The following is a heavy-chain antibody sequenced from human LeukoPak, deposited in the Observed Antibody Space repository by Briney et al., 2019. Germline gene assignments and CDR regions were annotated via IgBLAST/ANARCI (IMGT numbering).Heavy chain of an antibody. J-gene: IGHJ4*02. Sequence: PGGSLRLSCAASGFTFSSYWMSWVRQAPGKGLEWVANIKQDGSEKYYVDSVKGRFTISRDNAKNSLYLQMNSLRAEDTAVYYCAREFAIVVVITTGLGICDYWGQGTLVTVSS. V-gene: IGHV3-7*01. CDR3: AREFAIVVVITTGLGICDY. D-gene: IGHD3-22*01. CDR2: IKQDGSEK. CDR1: GFTFSSYW.